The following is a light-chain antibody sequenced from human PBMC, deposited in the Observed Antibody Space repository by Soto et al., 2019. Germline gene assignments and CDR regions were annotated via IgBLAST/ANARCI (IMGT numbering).Light chain of an antibody. J-gene: IGKJ2*01. CDR2: KAS. CDR3: QQHSSSSPYT. V-gene: IGKV1-5*03. CDR1: QSISSW. Sequence: DIQMTQSPSTLSASVGDRVTITCRASQSISSWLAWYQQKPGKAPNLLIYKASTLGSGVPSRFSGGGSGTEVTLTISSLQPDDFATYYCQQHSSSSPYTFGQETELEIK.